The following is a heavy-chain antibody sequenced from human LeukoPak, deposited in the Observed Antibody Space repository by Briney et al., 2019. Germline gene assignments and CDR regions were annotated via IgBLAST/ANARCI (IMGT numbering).Heavy chain of an antibody. CDR1: AYTFTSYG. CDR3: AREDSGYDYDY. V-gene: IGHV1-18*01. D-gene: IGHD5-12*01. CDR2: ISAYNGNT. J-gene: IGHJ4*02. Sequence: ASVKVSCKASAYTFTSYGISWVRQAPGQGLEWMGWISAYNGNTNYAQKLPGRVTMTTDTSTSTAYMKLRSLRSEDTAVYYCAREDSGYDYDYGGQGTLVTVSS.